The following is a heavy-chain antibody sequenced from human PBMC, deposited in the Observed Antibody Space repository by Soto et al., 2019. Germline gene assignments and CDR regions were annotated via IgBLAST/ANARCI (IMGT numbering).Heavy chain of an antibody. Sequence: GGSLRLSCAASGFTFSPFAMSWVRQAPGKGMECVSAISGSGGTTYNADSVKGRFTISRDNSKNTLYLQMNSLRAEDAAVYYCAKAGYCVSTSCYFPFDYWGQGTLVTVSS. CDR3: AKAGYCVSTSCYFPFDY. CDR1: GFTFSPFA. J-gene: IGHJ4*02. D-gene: IGHD2-2*01. CDR2: ISGSGGTT. V-gene: IGHV3-23*01.